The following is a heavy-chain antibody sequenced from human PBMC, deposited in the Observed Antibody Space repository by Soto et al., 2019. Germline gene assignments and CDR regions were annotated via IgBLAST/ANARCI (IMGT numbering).Heavy chain of an antibody. CDR2: IYFSGST. V-gene: IGHV4-39*01. CDR3: ARLYYYDSSGNYGYNWFDP. J-gene: IGHJ5*02. D-gene: IGHD3-22*01. CDR1: GGSICSSGYY. Sequence: SETLSLSCTVCGGSICSSGYYWGWIRQPPGKGLEWIGSIYFSGSTYCTPSIKSRVTVSVDTSKNQFSLQLSSVTAADTAVYYCARLYYYDSSGNYGYNWFDPWGQGTLVTVSS.